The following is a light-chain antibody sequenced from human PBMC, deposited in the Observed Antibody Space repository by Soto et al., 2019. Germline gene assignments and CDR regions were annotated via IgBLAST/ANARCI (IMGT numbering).Light chain of an antibody. CDR3: QQYNRWPQT. CDR1: QSVSTY. CDR2: DAS. V-gene: IGKV3-11*01. J-gene: IGKJ1*01. Sequence: ETVLTQSPSTLSLSPGERATLPCRASQSVSTYLAWYQQKPGQPPRLLIYDASTRATGIPARFSGSGSGADFTLTISSLEPEDFAVYYCQQYNRWPQTFGQGTKVDVK.